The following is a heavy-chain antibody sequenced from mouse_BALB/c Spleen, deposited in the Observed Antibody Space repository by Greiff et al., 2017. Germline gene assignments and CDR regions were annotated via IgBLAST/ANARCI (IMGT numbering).Heavy chain of an antibody. CDR3: ARAGGNSYYYAMDY. V-gene: IGHV3-6*02. CDR2: ISYDGSN. D-gene: IGHD1-3*01. Sequence: EVQLQQSGPGLVKPSQSLSLTCSVTGYSITSGYYWNWIRQFPGNKLEWMGYISYDGSNNYNPSLKNRISITRDTSKNQFFLKLNSVTTEDTATYYCARAGGNSYYYAMDYRGQGTSGTGPS. CDR1: GYSITSGYY. J-gene: IGHJ4*01.